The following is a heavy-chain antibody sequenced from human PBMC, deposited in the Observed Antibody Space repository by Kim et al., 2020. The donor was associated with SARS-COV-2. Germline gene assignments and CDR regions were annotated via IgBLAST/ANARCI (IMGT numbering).Heavy chain of an antibody. CDR1: GYTFSSYD. Sequence: ASVKVSCKSSGYTFSSYDINWVRQATGQWPEWMGWMNPNSGNTGYAQRFQGRITLTRNTSINTAYLELSSLRSDDTAVYYCAGKSSLVRGVILGFWGQGTLVTVSS. D-gene: IGHD3-10*01. CDR3: AGKSSLVRGVILGF. J-gene: IGHJ4*02. V-gene: IGHV1-8*01. CDR2: MNPNSGNT.